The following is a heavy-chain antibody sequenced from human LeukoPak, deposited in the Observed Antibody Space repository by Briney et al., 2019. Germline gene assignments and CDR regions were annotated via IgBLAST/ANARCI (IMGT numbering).Heavy chain of an antibody. J-gene: IGHJ5*02. Sequence: SETLSLTCTVSGGSISSSNYYWGWIRQPPGKGLEWIGSIYYSGSTYYNPSLKNRVTISVDMSKNQFSLKLSSVTAADTAVYYCARELSVVAATTFDPWGQGTLVTVSS. CDR3: ARELSVVAATTFDP. V-gene: IGHV4-39*07. CDR1: GGSISSSNYY. D-gene: IGHD2-15*01. CDR2: IYYSGST.